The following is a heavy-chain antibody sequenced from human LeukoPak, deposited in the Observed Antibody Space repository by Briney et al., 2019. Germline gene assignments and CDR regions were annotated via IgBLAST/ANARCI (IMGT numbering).Heavy chain of an antibody. D-gene: IGHD2-15*01. V-gene: IGHV1-46*01. CDR1: GYTFTSYD. CDR3: AREVEDCSGGSCYYRGAFDI. CDR2: INPSGGST. Sequence: ASVKVSCKASGYTFTSYDINWVRQAPGQGLEWMGIINPSGGSTSYAQKFQGRVTMTRDMSTSTVYMELSSLRSEDTAVYYCAREVEDCSGGSCYYRGAFDIWGQGTMVTVSS. J-gene: IGHJ3*02.